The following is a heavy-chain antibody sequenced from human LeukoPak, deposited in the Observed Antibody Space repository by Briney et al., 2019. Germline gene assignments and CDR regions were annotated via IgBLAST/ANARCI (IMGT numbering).Heavy chain of an antibody. CDR3: ARNLHYYGIYYYYYGTDV. V-gene: IGHV1-8*02. J-gene: IGHJ6*02. Sequence: ASVTVSCKASGYTLTSYGINWVRQATGQGLEWMGWMNPNSGNTGYAQKFQGGVTMTRNTSISTAYMELSSLRSEDTAVYYCARNLHYYGIYYYYYGTDVWGQGTTVTVSS. D-gene: IGHD3-10*01. CDR2: MNPNSGNT. CDR1: GYTLTSYG.